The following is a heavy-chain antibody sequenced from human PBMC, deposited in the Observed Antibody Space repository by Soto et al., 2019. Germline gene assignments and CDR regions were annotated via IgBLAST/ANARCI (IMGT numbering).Heavy chain of an antibody. CDR2: IYHSGST. V-gene: IGHV4-4*02. CDR1: GGSISSSNW. J-gene: IGHJ5*02. CDR3: ARVLRTIFGVVIIARWFDP. Sequence: LSLTCAVSGGSISSSNWWSWVRQPPGKGLEWIGEIYHSGSTNYNPSLKSRVTISVDKSKNQFSLKLSSVTAADTAVYYCARVLRTIFGVVIIARWFDPWGQGTLVTVPS. D-gene: IGHD3-3*01.